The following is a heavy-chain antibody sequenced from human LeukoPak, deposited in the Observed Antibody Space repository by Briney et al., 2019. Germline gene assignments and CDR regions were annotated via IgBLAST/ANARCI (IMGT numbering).Heavy chain of an antibody. J-gene: IGHJ1*01. Sequence: GASLRLSCAASGFTFDDYGMSWVRQAPGKGLEWVSGINWNGGSTGYADSVKGRFTISRDNSKNTLYLQMNSLRAEDTAVYYCAKQPPGGYYYESSGYYQYFQHRGQGTLVTVSS. V-gene: IGHV3-20*04. CDR3: AKQPPGGYYYESSGYYQYFQH. CDR2: INWNGGST. D-gene: IGHD3-22*01. CDR1: GFTFDDYG.